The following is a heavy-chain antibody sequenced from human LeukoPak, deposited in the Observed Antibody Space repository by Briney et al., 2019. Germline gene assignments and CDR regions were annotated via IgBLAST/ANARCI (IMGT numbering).Heavy chain of an antibody. CDR3: AKTSSYDILTGYWDY. CDR1: GFTFSSYA. V-gene: IGHV3-23*01. Sequence: PGGSLRLSCAASGFTFSSYAMSWVRQAPGKGLEWVSAISGSGGSTYYADSVKGRFTISRDNSKNTLYLQMNSLRAEDTAVYYCAKTSSYDILTGYWDYWGQGTLVTVSS. J-gene: IGHJ4*02. CDR2: ISGSGGST. D-gene: IGHD3-9*01.